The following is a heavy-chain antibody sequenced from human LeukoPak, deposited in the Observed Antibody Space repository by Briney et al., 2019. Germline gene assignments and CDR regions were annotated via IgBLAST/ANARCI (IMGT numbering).Heavy chain of an antibody. Sequence: GGSLRLSCAASGFTFNTYSMNWVRQAPGKGLEWVSSISSSSSYIYYADSVKGRFTISRDNSKNTLYLQMNSLRAEDTAVYYCAKESYYYYYMDVWGKGTTVTISS. CDR3: AKESYYYYYMDV. V-gene: IGHV3-21*01. J-gene: IGHJ6*03. CDR1: GFTFNTYS. CDR2: ISSSSSYI.